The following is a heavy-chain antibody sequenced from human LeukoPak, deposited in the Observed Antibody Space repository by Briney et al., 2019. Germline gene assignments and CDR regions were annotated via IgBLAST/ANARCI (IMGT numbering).Heavy chain of an antibody. V-gene: IGHV1-2*02. D-gene: IGHD6-13*01. J-gene: IGHJ5*02. Sequence: GASVKVSCKASGYTFTGYYIHWVRQAPGQGLEWMGWINPKSGGANYAQKFQGRVTMTRDTSMSTAYMELSRLRSVDTAVYYCAREGFCSSGNCFDLWGQGTLVTVSS. CDR2: INPKSGGA. CDR3: AREGFCSSGNCFDL. CDR1: GYTFTGYY.